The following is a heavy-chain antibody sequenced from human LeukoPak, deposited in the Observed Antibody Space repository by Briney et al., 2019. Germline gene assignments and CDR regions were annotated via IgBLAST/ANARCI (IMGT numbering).Heavy chain of an antibody. CDR3: ARDYYDSSGSSLPFDF. CDR2: INNDGTNT. V-gene: IGHV3-74*01. Sequence: PGESLRLSCAASGFNFSSYWMHWVRQAPGKGLIWVSHINNDGTNTIYAGSVRGRFTISRDNAKNTLYLQMNSLRAEDTAVYYCARDYYDSSGSSLPFDFWGQGTLVTVSS. D-gene: IGHD3-22*01. J-gene: IGHJ4*02. CDR1: GFNFSSYW.